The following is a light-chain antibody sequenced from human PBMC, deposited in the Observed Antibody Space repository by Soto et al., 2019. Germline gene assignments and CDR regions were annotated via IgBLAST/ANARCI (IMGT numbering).Light chain of an antibody. V-gene: IGKV1-39*01. J-gene: IGKJ3*01. Sequence: DIQMTQSPSSLSASVGDRVTITCRASQSISSYLNWYQQKPGKAPKLLIYAASSLQSGVPSRFSGSGSGTDFTLTISSLQPEDFATYYCQQSYSTLLTFGPGTNVDIK. CDR2: AAS. CDR3: QQSYSTLLT. CDR1: QSISSY.